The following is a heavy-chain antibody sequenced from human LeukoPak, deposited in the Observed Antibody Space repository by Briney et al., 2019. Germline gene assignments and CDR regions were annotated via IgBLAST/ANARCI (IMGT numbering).Heavy chain of an antibody. CDR3: ARGPYYGSGTLDY. Sequence: GGSLRLSCAASGFTFNSYGMHWVRQAPGKGLEWVAVISYDGSNKFYADFVKDRFTISRDNSENTLYLQMNSLRAEDTAVYYCARGPYYGSGTLDYWGQGTLVTVSS. V-gene: IGHV3-33*01. CDR2: ISYDGSNK. CDR1: GFTFNSYG. J-gene: IGHJ4*02. D-gene: IGHD3-10*01.